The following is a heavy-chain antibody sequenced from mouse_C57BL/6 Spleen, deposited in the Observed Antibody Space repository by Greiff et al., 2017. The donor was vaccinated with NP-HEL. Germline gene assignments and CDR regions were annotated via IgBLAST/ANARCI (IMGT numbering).Heavy chain of an antibody. CDR3: ARSHYYGSRYYYAMDY. V-gene: IGHV1-50*01. CDR2: IDPSDSYT. Sequence: VQLQQSGAELVKPGASVKLSCKASGYTFTSYWMQWVKQRPGQGLEWIGEIDPSDSYTNYNQKFKGKATLTVDTSSSTAYMQLSSLTSEDSAVYYCARSHYYGSRYYYAMDYWGQGTSVTVSS. CDR1: GYTFTSYW. D-gene: IGHD1-1*01. J-gene: IGHJ4*01.